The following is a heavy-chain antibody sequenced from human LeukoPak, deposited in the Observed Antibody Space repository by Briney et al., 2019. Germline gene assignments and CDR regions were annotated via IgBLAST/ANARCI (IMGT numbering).Heavy chain of an antibody. D-gene: IGHD2-2*01. J-gene: IGHJ6*02. CDR3: TTALGHCSSTSCYGYYYYYYGMDV. V-gene: IGHV3-15*07. CDR1: GFTFSNAW. Sequence: GGSLRLSCAASGFTFSNAWMNWVRQAPGKGLEWVGRIKCKTDGGTTDYAAPVKGRFTISRDDSKNTLYLQMNSLKTEDTAVYYCTTALGHCSSTSCYGYYYYYYGMDVWGQGTTVTVSS. CDR2: IKCKTDGGTT.